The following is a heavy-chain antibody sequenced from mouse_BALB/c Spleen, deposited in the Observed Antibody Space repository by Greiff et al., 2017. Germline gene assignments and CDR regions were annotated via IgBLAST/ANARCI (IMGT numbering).Heavy chain of an antibody. D-gene: IGHD1-1*01. V-gene: IGHV1-80*01. Sequence: VQLQQSGAELVRPGSSVKISCKASGYAFSSYWMNWVKQRPGQGLEWIGQIYPGDGDTNYNGKFKGKATLTADKSSSTAYMQLSSLTSEDSAVYFCARADYGGAMDYWGQGTSVTVSS. CDR3: ARADYGGAMDY. CDR1: GYAFSSYW. CDR2: IYPGDGDT. J-gene: IGHJ4*01.